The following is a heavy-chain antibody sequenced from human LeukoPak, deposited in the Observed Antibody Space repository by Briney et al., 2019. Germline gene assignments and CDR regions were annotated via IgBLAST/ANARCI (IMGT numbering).Heavy chain of an antibody. D-gene: IGHD6-25*01. CDR1: GFTFSSYG. J-gene: IGHJ4*02. Sequence: GGSLRLSCAASGFTFSSYGMHWVRQGPGKGLEWVAFIRYEGSNKYYADSVKGRFPISRDNSKNTLYLQMNSLGAEDTAVYYCAKSPAALYYFDYWGQGTLVTVSS. CDR3: AKSPAALYYFDY. CDR2: IRYEGSNK. V-gene: IGHV3-30*02.